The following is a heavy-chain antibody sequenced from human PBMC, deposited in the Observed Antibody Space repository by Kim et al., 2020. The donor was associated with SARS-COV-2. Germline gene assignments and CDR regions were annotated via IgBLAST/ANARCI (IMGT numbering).Heavy chain of an antibody. Sequence: SETLSLTCSVSGGSISFFYWSWIRQPPGKGLEWIGYMSFTGIAAYSPSLKGRVTMSVDTSNNHFSLTLTSLTAADTAVYYCARHFGGQYLYGLDGWGPGT. J-gene: IGHJ6*02. CDR1: GGSISFFY. CDR3: ARHFGGQYLYGLDG. CDR2: MSFTGIA. V-gene: IGHV4-59*08. D-gene: IGHD3-16*01.